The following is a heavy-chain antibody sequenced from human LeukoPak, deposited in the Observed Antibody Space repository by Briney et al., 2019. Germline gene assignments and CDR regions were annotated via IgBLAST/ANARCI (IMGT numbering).Heavy chain of an antibody. D-gene: IGHD2-15*01. V-gene: IGHV1-2*02. Sequence: ASVKVSCKASGYTFTSYYIHWVRQAPGQGLEWMGLINPSGGSTNYAQKFQGRVTMTRDTSISTAYMELSRLRSDDTAVYYCARVSGYCSGGSCYSDWFDPWGQGTLVTVSS. CDR1: GYTFTSYY. CDR3: ARVSGYCSGGSCYSDWFDP. CDR2: INPSGGST. J-gene: IGHJ5*02.